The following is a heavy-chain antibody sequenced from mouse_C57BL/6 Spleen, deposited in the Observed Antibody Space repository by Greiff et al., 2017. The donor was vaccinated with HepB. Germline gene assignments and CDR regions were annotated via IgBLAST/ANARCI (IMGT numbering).Heavy chain of an antibody. CDR2: IDPEDGDT. V-gene: IGHV14-2*01. J-gene: IGHJ2*01. Sequence: EVQLQQSGAELVKPGASVKLSCTASGFNIKDYYMHWVKQRTEQGLEWIGRIDPEDGDTKYAPKFQGKATITADTSSNTAYLQLRSLTSEDTAVYYCARATTVGGDYWGQGTTLTVSS. CDR3: ARATTVGGDY. D-gene: IGHD1-1*01. CDR1: GFNIKDYY.